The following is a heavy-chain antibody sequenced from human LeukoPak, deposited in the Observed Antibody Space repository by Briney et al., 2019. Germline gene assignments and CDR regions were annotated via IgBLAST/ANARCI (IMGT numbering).Heavy chain of an antibody. D-gene: IGHD4-11*01. CDR3: ARGAATVTPGGGYYYYMDV. J-gene: IGHJ6*03. V-gene: IGHV4-59*01. CDR2: IYYSGST. CDR1: GGSISSYY. Sequence: SSETLSLTCTVSGGSISSYYWSWIRQPPGKGLEWIGYIYYSGSTNYNPSLKSRVTISVDTSKNQFSLKLSSVTAADTAVYYCARGAATVTPGGGYYYYMDVWGKGTTVTVSS.